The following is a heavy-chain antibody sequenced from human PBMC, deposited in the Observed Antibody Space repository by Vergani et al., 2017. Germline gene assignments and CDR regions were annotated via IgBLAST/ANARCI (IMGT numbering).Heavy chain of an antibody. D-gene: IGHD6-19*01. CDR3: ARQRPGSGWSPGYFDD. CDR2: IYYSGLT. J-gene: IGHJ4*02. V-gene: IGHV4-39*01. Sequence: QLQLQQSGPGLVKPSETLFLTCTVSADSISSGSYYWGWIRQPPGKSLEWIGSIYYSGLTYYNPSLKSRFAISVDTSKNQFSLKVTSVTAADTAVYFCARQRPGSGWSPGYFDDWGQGILVTVSS. CDR1: ADSISSGSYY.